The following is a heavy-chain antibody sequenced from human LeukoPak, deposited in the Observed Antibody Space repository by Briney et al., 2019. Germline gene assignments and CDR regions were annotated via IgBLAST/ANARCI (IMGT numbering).Heavy chain of an antibody. D-gene: IGHD6-13*01. V-gene: IGHV4-59*08. CDR3: ARRPAAGPNKDWFDP. CDR2: MHYSGSS. Sequence: SETLSLTCTVSGGSISTYYWTWIRQPPGKQLEWIGYMHYSGSSNYNPPLKSRVAISVDTAKNQFSLQLNSVTAADTAVYYSARRPAAGPNKDWFDPWGQGTLVTVSS. CDR1: GGSISTYY. J-gene: IGHJ5*02.